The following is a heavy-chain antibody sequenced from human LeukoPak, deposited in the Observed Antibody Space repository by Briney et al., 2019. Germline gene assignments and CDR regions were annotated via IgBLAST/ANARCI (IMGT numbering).Heavy chain of an antibody. V-gene: IGHV4-34*01. Sequence: SETLSLTCAVYGGSFSGYYWSWIRQPPGKGLEWIGEINHSGSTNYNPSLKSRVTISLDTSKNQFSLKLSSVAAADTAVYYCARARGYCSGGSCPSYWLYYYYGMDVWGKGTTVTVSS. CDR3: ARARGYCSGGSCPSYWLYYYYGMDV. D-gene: IGHD2-15*01. CDR2: INHSGST. CDR1: GGSFSGYY. J-gene: IGHJ6*04.